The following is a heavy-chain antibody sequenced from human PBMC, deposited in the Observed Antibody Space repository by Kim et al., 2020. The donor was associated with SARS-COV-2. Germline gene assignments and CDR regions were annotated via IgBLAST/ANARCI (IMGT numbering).Heavy chain of an antibody. J-gene: IGHJ6*03. D-gene: IGHD3-16*01. CDR3: ARDMTSSYYYYYMDV. V-gene: IGHV4-4*07. Sequence: SPKSRVPMSVDPSKNQFSLKLSSVTAADTAVYYCARDMTSSYYYYYMDVWGKGTTVTVSS.